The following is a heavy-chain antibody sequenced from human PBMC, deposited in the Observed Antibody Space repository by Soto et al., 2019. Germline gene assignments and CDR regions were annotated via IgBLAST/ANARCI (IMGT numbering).Heavy chain of an antibody. CDR1: GGSISSYY. CDR2: IYCSGST. V-gene: IGHV4-59*01. CDR3: ARETSRHPYYYDSSGYLS. Sequence: SETLSLTCXVSGGSISSYYWSWIRQPPGKGLEWIGYIYCSGSTNYNPSLKSRVTISVDTSKNQFSLKLSSVTAADTAVYYCARETSRHPYYYDSSGYLSWGQGTLVTVSS. D-gene: IGHD3-22*01. J-gene: IGHJ5*02.